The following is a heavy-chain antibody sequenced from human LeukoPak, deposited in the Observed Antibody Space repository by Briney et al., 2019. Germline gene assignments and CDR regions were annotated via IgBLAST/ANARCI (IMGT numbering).Heavy chain of an antibody. V-gene: IGHV3-30*02. CDR1: GFTFSSFG. Sequence: GGSLRLSCEASGFTFSSFGMHWVRQAPGKGLEWVTLIRYDGSKDYYAESVEGRFTISRDNSKNTLYLQMNSLRAEDTAVYYCAKSPMGYYYYMDVWGKGTTVTVSS. CDR3: AKSPMGYYYYMDV. D-gene: IGHD3-10*01. J-gene: IGHJ6*03. CDR2: IRYDGSKD.